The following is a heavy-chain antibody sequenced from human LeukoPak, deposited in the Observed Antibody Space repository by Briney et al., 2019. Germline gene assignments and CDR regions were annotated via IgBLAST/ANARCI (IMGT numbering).Heavy chain of an antibody. Sequence: ASVKVSCKASGYTFTAYYIHWVRQAPGQGLEWMAFINPNSGDTYSAPQFQGRVTMTRDTSISTASMELSWLSSDDTAVYYCATGVATPFTYWGQGTLVTVSS. CDR1: GYTFTAYY. CDR2: INPNSGDT. D-gene: IGHD5-12*01. V-gene: IGHV1-2*02. CDR3: ATGVATPFTY. J-gene: IGHJ4*02.